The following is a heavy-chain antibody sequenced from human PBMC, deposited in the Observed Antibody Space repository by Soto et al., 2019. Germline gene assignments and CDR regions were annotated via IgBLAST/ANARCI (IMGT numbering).Heavy chain of an antibody. CDR3: ARDLDVLLWFGELFRPGSYGMDV. CDR1: GYTFTSYG. J-gene: IGHJ6*02. V-gene: IGHV1-18*04. Sequence: VASVKVSCKSSGYTFTSYGISWVRQAPGQGLEWMGWISAYNGNTNYAQKLQGRVTMTTDTSTSTAYMEPRSLRSDDTAVYYCARDLDVLLWFGELFRPGSYGMDVWGQGTTVTVSS. D-gene: IGHD3-10*01. CDR2: ISAYNGNT.